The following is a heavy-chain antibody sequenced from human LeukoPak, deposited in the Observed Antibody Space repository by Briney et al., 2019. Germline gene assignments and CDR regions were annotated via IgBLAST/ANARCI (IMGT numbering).Heavy chain of an antibody. J-gene: IGHJ4*02. D-gene: IGHD3-9*01. CDR1: GFTFRNYW. CDR2: IKHDGGDK. V-gene: IGHV3-7*03. CDR3: ARGGNYDILTGYIFDY. Sequence: GGSLRLSCAASGFTFRNYWMSWVRPARGKGLAGVANIKHDGGDKHYVDSVKGRFTIARDSDKNYLNLQMNSLRAEDTAVYYCARGGNYDILTGYIFDYWGQGTQVTVSS.